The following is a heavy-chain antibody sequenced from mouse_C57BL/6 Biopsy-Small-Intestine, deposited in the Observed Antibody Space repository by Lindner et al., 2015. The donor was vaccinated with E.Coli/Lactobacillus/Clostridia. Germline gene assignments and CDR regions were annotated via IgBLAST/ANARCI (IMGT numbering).Heavy chain of an antibody. J-gene: IGHJ3*01. CDR2: VSRGSSTI. CDR3: ARTGYYGSSAWFGY. V-gene: IGHV5-17*01. Sequence: VQLRESGGGLVKPGGSLKLSCAASGLTFGDYGMHWVRQAPEKGLEWVAYVSRGSSTIFYADTVKGRFTISRDNAKNTLFLQMTSLRSEDTAMYYCARTGYYGSSAWFGYWGQGTLVTVSA. CDR1: GLTFGDYG. D-gene: IGHD1-1*01.